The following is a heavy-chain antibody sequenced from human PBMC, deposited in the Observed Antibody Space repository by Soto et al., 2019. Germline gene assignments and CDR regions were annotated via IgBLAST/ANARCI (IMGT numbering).Heavy chain of an antibody. CDR2: IVVGSGNT. Sequence: QMQLVQSGPEVKKPGTSVKVSCKASGFTFTSSAVQWVRQARGQRLEWIGWIVVGSGNTNYAQKFQERVTISRDMSTSTAYMELSSLRSEDTAVYYCAAGIGGGTPDYWGQGTLVTVSS. CDR3: AAGIGGGTPDY. J-gene: IGHJ4*02. D-gene: IGHD2-15*01. CDR1: GFTFTSSA. V-gene: IGHV1-58*01.